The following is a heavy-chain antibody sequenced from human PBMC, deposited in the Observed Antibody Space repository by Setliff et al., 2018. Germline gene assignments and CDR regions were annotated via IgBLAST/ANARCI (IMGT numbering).Heavy chain of an antibody. Sequence: GASVKVSCKTSGFNFITYGFSWVRQAPGQGLEWMGWISPYRGETNNAQKFQDRLSVTADTSSKTIYMELRSLTSDDTAVYFCTTSRAPRVVLAADFDLWGQGTLVTVSS. CDR3: TTSRAPRVVLAADFDL. D-gene: IGHD2-21*01. CDR2: ISPYRGET. V-gene: IGHV1-18*01. CDR1: GFNFITYG. J-gene: IGHJ4*02.